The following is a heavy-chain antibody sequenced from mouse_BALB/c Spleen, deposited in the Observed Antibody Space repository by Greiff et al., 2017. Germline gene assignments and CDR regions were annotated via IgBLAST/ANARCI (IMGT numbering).Heavy chain of an antibody. CDR2: INPSNGRT. CDR3: ARSPYTMDY. J-gene: IGHJ4*01. Sequence: QVQLQQSGAELVKPGASVKLSCKASGYTFTSYWMHWVKQRPGQGLEWIGEINPSNGRTNYNEKFKSKATLTVDKSSSTAYMQLSSLTSEDSAVYYCARSPYTMDYWGQGTAVTVSA. CDR1: GYTFTSYW. V-gene: IGHV1S81*02.